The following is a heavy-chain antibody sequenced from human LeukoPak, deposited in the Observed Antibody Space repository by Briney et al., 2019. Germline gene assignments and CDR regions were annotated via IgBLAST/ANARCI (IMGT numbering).Heavy chain of an antibody. CDR2: IYYSGST. D-gene: IGHD3-9*01. CDR1: GGSIGSSSYY. Sequence: PSETLSLTCTVSGGSIGSSSYYWGWIRQPPGKGLEWIGSIYYSGSTYYNPSLKSRVTISVDTSKNQFSLKLSSVTAADTAVYYCASNVLRYFDWLLAAGYYFDYWGQGTLVTVSS. CDR3: ASNVLRYFDWLLAAGYYFDY. V-gene: IGHV4-39*01. J-gene: IGHJ4*02.